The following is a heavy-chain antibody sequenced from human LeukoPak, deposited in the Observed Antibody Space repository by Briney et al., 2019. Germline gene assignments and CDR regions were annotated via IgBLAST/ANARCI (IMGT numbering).Heavy chain of an antibody. V-gene: IGHV4-39*01. Sequence: SGTLSLTCTVSGGSISSSSYYWGWIRQPPGKGLEWIESIYYSGSTYYNPSLKSRVTISVDTSKNQFSLKLSSVTAADTAVYYCARQDPPFDPWGQGTLVTVSS. J-gene: IGHJ5*02. CDR3: ARQDPPFDP. CDR1: GGSISSSSYY. CDR2: IYYSGST.